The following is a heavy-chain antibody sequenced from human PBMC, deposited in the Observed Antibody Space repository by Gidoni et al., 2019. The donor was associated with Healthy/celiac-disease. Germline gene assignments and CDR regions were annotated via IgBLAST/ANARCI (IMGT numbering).Heavy chain of an antibody. CDR1: GCSISSSY. CDR2: IYYSGST. D-gene: IGHD6-13*01. V-gene: IGHV4-59*01. Sequence: QVQLQESCPGLVKPSETLSLTCTVSGCSISSSYWSWIRQPPGKGLEWIGYIYYSGSTNYNPSLKSRVTISVDTSKNQFSLKLSSVTAADTAVYYCARDAPGNSSSWYRGNWFDPWGQGTLVTVSS. J-gene: IGHJ5*02. CDR3: ARDAPGNSSSWYRGNWFDP.